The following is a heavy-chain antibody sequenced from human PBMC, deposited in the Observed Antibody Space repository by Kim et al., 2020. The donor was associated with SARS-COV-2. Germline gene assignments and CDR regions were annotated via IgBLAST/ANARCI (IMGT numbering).Heavy chain of an antibody. V-gene: IGHV4-4*09. J-gene: IGHJ3*02. Sequence: NYNPSLKSRVTISVDTSKNQFSLKLSSVTAADTAVYYCARSGVWSGAFDIWGQGTMVTVSS. CDR3: ARSGVWSGAFDI. D-gene: IGHD1-1*01.